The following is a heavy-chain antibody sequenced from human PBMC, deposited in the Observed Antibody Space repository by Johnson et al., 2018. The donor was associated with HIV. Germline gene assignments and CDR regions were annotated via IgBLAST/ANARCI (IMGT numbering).Heavy chain of an antibody. Sequence: QVQLMESGGGLVKPGGSLRLSCATSGFSFSDYYMSWIRQAPGKGLEWGSYVNRGNAMYYAESVKGRFAISRDNVKNSIFLQLNSLKVEDTAVYYCARSYSTDALDVWGQGTMVTVSS. CDR3: ARSYSTDALDV. CDR1: GFSFSDYY. CDR2: VNRGNAM. J-gene: IGHJ3*01. D-gene: IGHD3-10*01. V-gene: IGHV3-11*04.